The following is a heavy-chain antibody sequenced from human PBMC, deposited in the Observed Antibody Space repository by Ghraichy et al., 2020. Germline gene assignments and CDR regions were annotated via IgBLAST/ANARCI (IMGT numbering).Heavy chain of an antibody. Sequence: GGSLRLSCAASGFTFSSYAMSWVRQAPGKGLEWVSAISGRGGSTYYADSVQGRFTISRDNSKNTLYLQMNSLRAEDTAVYYCAKGCRGSDCSSTSCYIRGFWGQGTLVTVAS. D-gene: IGHD2-2*02. CDR3: AKGCRGSDCSSTSCYIRGF. CDR1: GFTFSSYA. J-gene: IGHJ4*02. V-gene: IGHV3-23*01. CDR2: ISGRGGST.